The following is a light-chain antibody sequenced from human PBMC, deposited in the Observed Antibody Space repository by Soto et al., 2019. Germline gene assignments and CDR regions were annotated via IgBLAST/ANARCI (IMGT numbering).Light chain of an antibody. Sequence: EIAFTQSPATLSLSPGERATLSCRASPSVPNYVAWYQQKPGQAPRLLIYGAFNRATGIPARFSGSGSGTDFTLTISSLEPEDAAVYYSQQRSNWPPITFGQGTRLETK. CDR1: PSVPNY. CDR3: QQRSNWPPIT. V-gene: IGKV3-11*01. CDR2: GAF. J-gene: IGKJ5*01.